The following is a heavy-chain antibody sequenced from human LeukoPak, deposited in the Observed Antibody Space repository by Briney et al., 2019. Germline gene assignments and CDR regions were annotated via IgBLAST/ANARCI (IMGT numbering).Heavy chain of an antibody. V-gene: IGHV4-59*01. CDR2: VHYSGTT. CDR1: DVSITNND. CDR3: ARVSGVDYGDYYYYYGMDV. Sequence: SETLSLTCTVSDVSITNNDWSWVRQTPGKGLEFIGYVHYSGTTNYNPSLRSRVTISIDTSRKHFFLKLKSVTAADTAVYYCARVSGVDYGDYYYYYGMDVWGQGTTVTVSS. J-gene: IGHJ6*02. D-gene: IGHD4-17*01.